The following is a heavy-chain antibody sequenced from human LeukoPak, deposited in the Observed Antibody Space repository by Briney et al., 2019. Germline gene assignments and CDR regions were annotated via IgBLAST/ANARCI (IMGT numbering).Heavy chain of an antibody. CDR3: ARDVVGATHYYYGMDV. CDR2: IYYSGST. CDR1: GGSISSGGYY. D-gene: IGHD1-26*01. J-gene: IGHJ6*02. V-gene: IGHV4-31*03. Sequence: SQTLSLTCTVSGGSISSGGYYWSWLRQHPGKGLEWIGYIYYSGSTYYNPPLKSRVTISVDTSKNQFSLKLSSVTAADTAVYYCARDVVGATHYYYGMDVWGQGTTVTVSS.